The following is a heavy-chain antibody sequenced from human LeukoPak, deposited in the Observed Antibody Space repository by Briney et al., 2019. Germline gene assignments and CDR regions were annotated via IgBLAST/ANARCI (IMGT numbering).Heavy chain of an antibody. CDR2: FIDYTGDT. CDR1: GGSFTDYF. Sequence: SETLSLTCTVFGGSFTDYFWTWVRHSPGKGLEWIGEFIDYTGDTKYNPSLNSRVSISLEKSKDQLTLELRSVTAADTAVYYCARGRIAKIVVVHSFSYGMDVWGQGTTVTVSS. CDR3: ARGRIAKIVVVHSFSYGMDV. V-gene: IGHV4-34*01. D-gene: IGHD3-22*01. J-gene: IGHJ6*02.